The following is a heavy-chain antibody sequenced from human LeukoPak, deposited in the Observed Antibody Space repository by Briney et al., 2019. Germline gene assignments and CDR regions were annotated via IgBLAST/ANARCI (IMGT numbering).Heavy chain of an antibody. CDR2: IIPIFGTA. Sequence: SAKVSCKASGGTFSSYAISWVRQAPGQGLEWMGGIIPIFGTANYAQKFQGRVTITADESTSTAYMELSSLRSEDTAVYYCAKDPYGGNSASLFDYWGQGTLVTVSS. CDR1: GGTFSSYA. J-gene: IGHJ4*02. V-gene: IGHV1-69*13. D-gene: IGHD4-23*01. CDR3: AKDPYGGNSASLFDY.